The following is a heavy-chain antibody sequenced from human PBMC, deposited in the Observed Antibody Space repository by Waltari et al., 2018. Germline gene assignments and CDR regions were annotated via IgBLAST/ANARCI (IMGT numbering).Heavy chain of an antibody. CDR2: INHSGST. CDR3: AYNYGDYYYYYMDV. J-gene: IGHJ6*03. Sequence: QVQLQQWGAGLLKPSETLSLTCAVYGGSFSGYYWSWIRQPPGKGLEWIGEINHSGSTNYTPSLTSRVTISVDTSKNQFSLKLSSVTAADTAVYYCAYNYGDYYYYYMDVWGKGTTVTVSS. CDR1: GGSFSGYY. V-gene: IGHV4-34*01. D-gene: IGHD4-17*01.